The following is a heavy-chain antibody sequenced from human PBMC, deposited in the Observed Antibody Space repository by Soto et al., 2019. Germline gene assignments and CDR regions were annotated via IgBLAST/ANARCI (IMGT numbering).Heavy chain of an antibody. D-gene: IGHD1-26*01. Sequence: GASVKVSCKASGGTFSSYAISWVRQAPGQGLEWMGGMIPIFGTANYTQKFQGRVTITADESTSTAYMELSSLRSEDTAVYYCARITPSSGSHYWGQGTLVTVSS. CDR3: ARITPSSGSHY. CDR1: GGTFSSYA. V-gene: IGHV1-69*13. J-gene: IGHJ4*02. CDR2: MIPIFGTA.